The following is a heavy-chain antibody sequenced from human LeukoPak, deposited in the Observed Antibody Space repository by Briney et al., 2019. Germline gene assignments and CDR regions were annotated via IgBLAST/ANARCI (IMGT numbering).Heavy chain of an antibody. CDR1: GGSISSYY. CDR3: ARSDSSGYPSSVY. Sequence: SETLSLTCTVSGGSISSYYWSWIRQPPGKGLEWIGYIYYSGSTNYNPSLKSRVTISVDTSKNQFSLKLSSVTAADTAVYYCARSDSSGYPSSVYWGQGTLVTVSS. V-gene: IGHV4-59*01. J-gene: IGHJ4*02. D-gene: IGHD3-22*01. CDR2: IYYSGST.